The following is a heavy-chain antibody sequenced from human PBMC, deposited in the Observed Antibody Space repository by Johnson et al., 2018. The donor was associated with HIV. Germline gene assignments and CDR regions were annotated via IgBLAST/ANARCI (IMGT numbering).Heavy chain of an antibody. Sequence: QEQLVESGGGVVQPGRSLRLSCAASGFTFSSYGMHWVRQAPGKGLEWVAVISYDGSNKYYADSVKGRFTISRENSKNTLYLQMNSLRTADTAVYYCARLTGQQLVPRGGAFDIWGQGTMVTVSS. CDR3: ARLTGQQLVPRGGAFDI. CDR2: ISYDGSNK. J-gene: IGHJ3*02. D-gene: IGHD6-13*01. CDR1: GFTFSSYG. V-gene: IGHV3-30*03.